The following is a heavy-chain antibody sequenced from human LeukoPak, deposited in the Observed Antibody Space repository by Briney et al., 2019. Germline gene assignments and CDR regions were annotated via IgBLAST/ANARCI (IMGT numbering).Heavy chain of an antibody. CDR2: ISDDGRRK. J-gene: IGHJ4*02. Sequence: GGSLRLSCTTSGFNFSAYGMHWVRQAPGKGLEWVGVISDDGRRKDYADSVKGRFTISRDNSKDTLYLQMNSLRAEDTAVYYCAKRPSDYGDYVSYFDYWGQGTLVTVSS. CDR3: AKRPSDYGDYVSYFDY. D-gene: IGHD4-17*01. V-gene: IGHV3-30*18. CDR1: GFNFSAYG.